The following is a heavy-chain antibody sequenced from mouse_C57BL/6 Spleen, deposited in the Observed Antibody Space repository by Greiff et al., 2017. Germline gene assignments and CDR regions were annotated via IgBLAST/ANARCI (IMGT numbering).Heavy chain of an antibody. V-gene: IGHV1-61*01. CDR1: GYTFTSSW. D-gene: IGHD2-2*01. Sequence: QVQLKQPGAELVRPGSSVKLSCKASGYTFTSSWMDWVKQRPGQGLEWIGNIYPSDSQTHYNQKFKDKATLTVDKSSSTAYMQLSSLTSEDSAVYYCARRGYDVYSFDYWCQGTTLTVSS. CDR3: ARRGYDVYSFDY. J-gene: IGHJ2*01. CDR2: IYPSDSQT.